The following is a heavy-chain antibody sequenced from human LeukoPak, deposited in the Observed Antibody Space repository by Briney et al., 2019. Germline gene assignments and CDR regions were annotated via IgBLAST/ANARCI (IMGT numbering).Heavy chain of an antibody. J-gene: IGHJ4*02. CDR2: ITGSGGDT. Sequence: GGSLRLSCAASGFTFSNAWMSWVRQAPGKGLEWVSGITGSGGDTFYGDSMKGRFTISRDNSKNTLYLQMSSLRAEDTAVYYCAKSRAADTTLLFDYWGQGTLVTVSS. D-gene: IGHD6-13*01. CDR1: GFTFSNAW. V-gene: IGHV3-23*01. CDR3: AKSRAADTTLLFDY.